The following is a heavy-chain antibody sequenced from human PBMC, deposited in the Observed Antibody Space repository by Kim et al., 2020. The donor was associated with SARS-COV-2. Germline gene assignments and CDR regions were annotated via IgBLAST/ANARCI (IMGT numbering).Heavy chain of an antibody. V-gene: IGHV3-23*01. J-gene: IGHJ4*02. CDR3: AKADTAMVGPQAGY. Sequence: GGSLRLSCAASGFTFSSYAMSWVRQAPGKGLEWVSAISGSGGSTYYADSVKGRFTISRDNSKNTLYLQMNSLRAEDTAVYYCAKADTAMVGPQAGYWGQGTLVTVSS. CDR1: GFTFSSYA. CDR2: ISGSGGST. D-gene: IGHD5-18*01.